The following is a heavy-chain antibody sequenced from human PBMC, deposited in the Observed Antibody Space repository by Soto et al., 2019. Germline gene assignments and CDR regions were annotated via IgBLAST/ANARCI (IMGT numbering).Heavy chain of an antibody. J-gene: IGHJ5*02. Sequence: ASVKVSCKASGYTFTMYGISGLRKAPGQGLEWMGWISAYNGNTNYAQKLQGRVTMTKDTSTSTDYMELRSLRSDDTAVYWCARDPVDGYAFFDNWGQGALVTVSS. V-gene: IGHV1-18*01. CDR1: GYTFTMYG. D-gene: IGHD5-12*01. CDR2: ISAYNGNT. CDR3: ARDPVDGYAFFDN.